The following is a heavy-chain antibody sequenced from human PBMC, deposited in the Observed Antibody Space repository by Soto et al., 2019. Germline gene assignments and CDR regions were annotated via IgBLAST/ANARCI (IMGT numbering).Heavy chain of an antibody. D-gene: IGHD3-22*01. CDR1: GFTFSSYG. V-gene: IGHV3-30*18. Sequence: PGGSLRLSCAASGFTFSSYGMHWVRQAPGKGLEWVAVISYDGSNKYYADSVKGRFTISRDNSKNTLYLQMNSLRAEDTAVYYCAKDPFQYDSSGYYYFDYWGQGTLVTVSS. CDR2: ISYDGSNK. J-gene: IGHJ4*02. CDR3: AKDPFQYDSSGYYYFDY.